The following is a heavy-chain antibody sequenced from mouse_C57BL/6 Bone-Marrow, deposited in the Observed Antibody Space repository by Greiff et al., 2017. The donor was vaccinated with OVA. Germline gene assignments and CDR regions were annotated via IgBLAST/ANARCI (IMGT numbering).Heavy chain of an antibody. J-gene: IGHJ2*01. V-gene: IGHV1-31*01. CDR1: GYSFTGYY. D-gene: IGHD3-3*01. CDR2: IYPYNGVS. Sequence: EVQLQQSGPELVKPGASVKISCTASGYSFTGYYMPWVKQSHGNILDWIGHIYPYNGVSSYTQKFKGQATLTVDKSYSTAYMELSSLTSDDSAVDYCGSGTGFDYWGQGTTLTVSS. CDR3: GSGTGFDY.